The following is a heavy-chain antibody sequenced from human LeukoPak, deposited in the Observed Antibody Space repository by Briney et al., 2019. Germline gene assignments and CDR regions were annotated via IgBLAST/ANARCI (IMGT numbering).Heavy chain of an antibody. Sequence: SETLSLTRTVSGDSISSSGRFYWGWLRQTPGKGLEWIGSMDYSGTTDYNPSLKSRVTLSVDTSKGQFSLKLTSVTAADTALYYCARRRVGATYDGFDIWGQGTMVTVPS. V-gene: IGHV4-39*01. CDR1: GDSISSSGRFY. CDR3: ARRRVGATYDGFDI. J-gene: IGHJ3*02. CDR2: MDYSGTT. D-gene: IGHD1-26*01.